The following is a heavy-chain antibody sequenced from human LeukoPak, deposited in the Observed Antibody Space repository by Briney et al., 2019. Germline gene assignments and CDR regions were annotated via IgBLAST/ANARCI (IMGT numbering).Heavy chain of an antibody. D-gene: IGHD2-21*01. V-gene: IGHV1-58*02. CDR1: GFTFTSSA. J-gene: IGHJ6*03. CDR2: IVVGSGNT. Sequence: ASAKVSCKASGFTFTSSAMQWVRQARGQRLEWIGWIVVGSGNTNYAQKFQERVTITRDMSTSTAYMELSSLRSEDTAVYYCAALTGDYSIEGDYYYYYMDVWGKGTTVTVSS. CDR3: AALTGDYSIEGDYYYYYMDV.